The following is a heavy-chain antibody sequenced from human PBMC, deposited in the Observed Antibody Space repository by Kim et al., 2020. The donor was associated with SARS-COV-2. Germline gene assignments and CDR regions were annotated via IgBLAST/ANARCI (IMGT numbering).Heavy chain of an antibody. J-gene: IGHJ4*02. CDR3: ARGQDKKAVAGRDY. Sequence: NPYLKSRVTISVDTSKNQFSLKLSSVTAADTAVYYCARGQDKKAVAGRDYWGQGTLVTVSS. V-gene: IGHV4-34*01. D-gene: IGHD6-19*01.